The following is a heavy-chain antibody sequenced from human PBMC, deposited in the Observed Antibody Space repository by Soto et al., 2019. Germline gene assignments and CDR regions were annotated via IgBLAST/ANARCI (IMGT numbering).Heavy chain of an antibody. CDR3: VKDRESFTDYFDY. V-gene: IGHV3-64D*08. D-gene: IGHD3-10*01. CDR2: ISSNGGST. Sequence: GGSLRLSCSASGFTFSSYAMHWVRQAPGKGLEYVSAISSNGGSTYYADSVKGRFTISRDNSKNTLYLQMSSLRAEDTAVYYCVKDRESFTDYFDYWGQGTLVTVSS. CDR1: GFTFSSYA. J-gene: IGHJ4*02.